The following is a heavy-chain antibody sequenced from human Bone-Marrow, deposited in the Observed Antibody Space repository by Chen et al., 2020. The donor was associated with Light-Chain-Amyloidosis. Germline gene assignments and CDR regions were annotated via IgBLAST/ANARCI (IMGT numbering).Heavy chain of an antibody. CDR2: IIPIFGTA. D-gene: IGHD2-2*02. J-gene: IGHJ6*02. CDR1: GGTFSSYA. V-gene: IGHV1-69*01. CDR3: ARDRGIVVVPAAIRYYYYGMDV. Sequence: QVQLVQSGADVKKPGSSVKVSCKASGGTFSSYAISWVRQAPGQGLEWMGGIIPIFGTANYAQKFQGRVTITADESTSTAYMELSSLRSEDTAVYYCARDRGIVVVPAAIRYYYYGMDVWGQGTTVTVSS.